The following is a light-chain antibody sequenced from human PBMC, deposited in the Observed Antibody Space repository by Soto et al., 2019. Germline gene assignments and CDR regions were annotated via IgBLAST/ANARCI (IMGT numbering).Light chain of an antibody. V-gene: IGKV1-27*01. Sequence: DIQMTQSPSSLSASVGDRVTITCRASQGISNYLAWYQQKPGKVPKLLIYLASTLHSGVPSRFRGSGSGTDFTLTISSLQPEDVATYYCQKYDSAPWTFGQGTQEEIK. J-gene: IGKJ1*01. CDR1: QGISNY. CDR2: LAS. CDR3: QKYDSAPWT.